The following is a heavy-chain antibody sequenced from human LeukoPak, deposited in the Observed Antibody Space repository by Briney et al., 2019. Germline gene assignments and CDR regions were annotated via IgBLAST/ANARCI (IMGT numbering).Heavy chain of an antibody. D-gene: IGHD4-23*01. CDR2: INHSGST. J-gene: IGHJ4*02. CDR1: GGSLSGYY. Sequence: SETLSLTCAVYGGSLSGYYWSWIRQPPGKGLEWIGEINHSGSTNYNPSLKSRVTISVDTSKNQFSLKLSSVTAADTAVYYCARNDYGGNSGFYWGQGTLVTVSS. V-gene: IGHV4-34*01. CDR3: ARNDYGGNSGFY.